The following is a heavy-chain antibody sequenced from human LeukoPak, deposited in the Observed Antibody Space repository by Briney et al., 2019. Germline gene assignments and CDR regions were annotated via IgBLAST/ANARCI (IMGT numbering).Heavy chain of an antibody. Sequence: PSETLSLTCTVSGGSISSYYWSWIRQPPGKGLEWIGYIYYSGSTNYTPSLKSRVTISVDTSKNQFSLKLSSVTVADTAVYYCARHVRIAVAGTSRVGLYNWFDPWGQGTLVTVSS. CDR3: ARHVRIAVAGTSRVGLYNWFDP. D-gene: IGHD6-19*01. V-gene: IGHV4-59*08. CDR2: IYYSGST. J-gene: IGHJ5*02. CDR1: GGSISSYY.